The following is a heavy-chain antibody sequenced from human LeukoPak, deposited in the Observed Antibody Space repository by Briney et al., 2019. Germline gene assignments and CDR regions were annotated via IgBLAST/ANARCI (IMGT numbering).Heavy chain of an antibody. CDR2: MNQDGSEK. J-gene: IGHJ6*02. CDR1: GFTFGDSW. CDR3: ATYTHWVAGDV. V-gene: IGHV3-7*01. D-gene: IGHD3-16*01. Sequence: PGGSLRLSCAASGFTFGDSWMSWVRQAPGKGLEWVANMNQDGSEKDYVDSVKGRFTISRDNARNSLYLQMGSLRAEDTAVYYCATYTHWVAGDVWGQGTTVTVSS.